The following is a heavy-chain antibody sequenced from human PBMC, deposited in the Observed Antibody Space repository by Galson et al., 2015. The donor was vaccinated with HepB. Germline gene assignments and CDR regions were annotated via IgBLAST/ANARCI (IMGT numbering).Heavy chain of an antibody. CDR2: IYSGGST. CDR1: GFTVSSNY. CDR3: ARDREYSSSWGAFDI. V-gene: IGHV3-66*01. D-gene: IGHD6-6*01. J-gene: IGHJ3*02. Sequence: SLRLSCAASGFTVSSNYMSWVRQAPGKGLEWVSVIYSGGSTYYADSVKGRFTISRDNSKNTLYLQMNSLRAEDTAVYYCARDREYSSSWGAFDIWGQGTMVTVSS.